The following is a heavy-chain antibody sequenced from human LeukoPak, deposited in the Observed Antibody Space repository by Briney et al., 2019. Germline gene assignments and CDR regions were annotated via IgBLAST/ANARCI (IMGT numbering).Heavy chain of an antibody. D-gene: IGHD6-13*01. J-gene: IGHJ4*02. V-gene: IGHV3-23*01. CDR1: GFTFSNYA. CDR2: ITGSGTST. CDR3: AKDRWGVVAAGGFFGS. Sequence: PGGSLRLSCAASGFTFSNYAMSWVRQAPGKGLEWVSAITGSGTSTYYVDSVKGRFTISRDNSKNTLYLQMDSLRAEDTAVYYCAKDRWGVVAAGGFFGSWGQGTLVTVSS.